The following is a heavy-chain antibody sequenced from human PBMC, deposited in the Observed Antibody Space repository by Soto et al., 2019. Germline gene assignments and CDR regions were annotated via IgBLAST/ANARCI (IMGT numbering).Heavy chain of an antibody. D-gene: IGHD2-2*02. CDR2: IWYDGSNK. CDR3: AREHCSSTSCYTDKYNWFDP. J-gene: IGHJ5*02. V-gene: IGHV3-33*01. Sequence: GGSLRLSCAASGFTFSSYGMHWVRQSPGKGLEWVAVIWYDGSNKYYADSVKGRFTISRDNSKNTLYLQMNSLRAEDTAVYYCAREHCSSTSCYTDKYNWFDPWGQGTLVTVSS. CDR1: GFTFSSYG.